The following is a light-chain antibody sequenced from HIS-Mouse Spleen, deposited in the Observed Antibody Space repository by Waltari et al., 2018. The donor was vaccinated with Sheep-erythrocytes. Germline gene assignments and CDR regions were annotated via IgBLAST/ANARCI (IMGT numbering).Light chain of an antibody. CDR3: CSYAGSSTLV. J-gene: IGLJ2*01. V-gene: IGLV2-23*02. CDR2: AVS. CDR1: SRDVGSYNL. Sequence: QSALTQPASVSGSPGPSITISCTGTSRDVGSYNLVSWYQQHPGKAPKLMIYAVSKRPSGVSNRFSGSKSGNTASLTISGLQAEDEADYYCCSYAGSSTLVFGGGTKLTVL.